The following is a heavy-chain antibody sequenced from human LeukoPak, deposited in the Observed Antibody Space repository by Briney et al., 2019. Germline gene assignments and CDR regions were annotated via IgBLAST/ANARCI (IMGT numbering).Heavy chain of an antibody. D-gene: IGHD4-17*01. Sequence: ASVKVSCKASGYTSTGYYMHWVRQAPGQGLEWMGWINPNSGGTNYAQKFQGRVTMTRDTSISTAYMELSRLRSDDTAVYYCAREMTTVTTLGSFDYWGQGTLVTVSS. J-gene: IGHJ4*02. CDR1: GYTSTGYY. V-gene: IGHV1-2*02. CDR3: AREMTTVTTLGSFDY. CDR2: INPNSGGT.